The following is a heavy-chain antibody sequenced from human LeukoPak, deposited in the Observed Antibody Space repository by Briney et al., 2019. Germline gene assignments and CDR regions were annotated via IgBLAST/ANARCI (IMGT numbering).Heavy chain of an antibody. V-gene: IGHV3-33*01. D-gene: IGHD2-8*01. CDR2: IWFDGKNE. CDR1: GFTFSSYG. CDR3: ARDRHCANGVCHSPPGMGV. J-gene: IGHJ6*02. Sequence: GGSLRLSCAASGFTFSSYGMHWVRQAPGKGLEWVADIWFDGKNEHFADSVKGRFTISRDNSKNTMYLQINSLRAEDTAVYYCARDRHCANGVCHSPPGMGVWGQGTTVTVSS.